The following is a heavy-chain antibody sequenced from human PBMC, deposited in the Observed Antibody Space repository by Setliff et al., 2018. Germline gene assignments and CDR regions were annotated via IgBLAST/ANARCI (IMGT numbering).Heavy chain of an antibody. V-gene: IGHV3-30*03. Sequence: PGGSLRLSCAASGFTFSSYWMSWVRQAPGKGLEWVAVISYDGSNKYYADSVKGRFTISRDNSKNTLYLQMNSLRAEDTAVYYCAREGYQLLPDYWGQGTLVTVSS. CDR1: GFTFSSYW. J-gene: IGHJ4*02. CDR2: ISYDGSNK. CDR3: AREGYQLLPDY. D-gene: IGHD2-2*01.